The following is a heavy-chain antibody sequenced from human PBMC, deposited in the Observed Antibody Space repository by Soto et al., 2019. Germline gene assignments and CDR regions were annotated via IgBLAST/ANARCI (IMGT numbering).Heavy chain of an antibody. V-gene: IGHV4-59*08. CDR3: TTEAYDNSGSLAFDI. Sequence: SETLSLTCTVSGGSITNYYYSCIRQPPGKGLEWIGYIFHTGTTSYNPSLKSRVTLSVDTSQSQFSLKLNSVTAADTAVYYCTTEAYDNSGSLAFDIWGPGTLVTVSS. J-gene: IGHJ3*02. D-gene: IGHD3-22*01. CDR1: GGSITNYY. CDR2: IFHTGTT.